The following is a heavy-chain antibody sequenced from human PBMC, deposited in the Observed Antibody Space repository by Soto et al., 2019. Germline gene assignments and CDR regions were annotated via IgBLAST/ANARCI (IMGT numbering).Heavy chain of an antibody. Sequence: GGTLIPACAASGVPSSSDWMSWVRQAPGKGLEWVANIKQDGSEKYYVDSVKGRFTVSRDNAKNSLYLQMNSLRAEDTAVYYCARNEDQLRDTWFDPWGQGTLVTVSS. J-gene: IGHJ5*02. D-gene: IGHD2-2*01. CDR2: IKQDGSEK. CDR3: ARNEDQLRDTWFDP. CDR1: GVPSSSDW. V-gene: IGHV3-7*01.